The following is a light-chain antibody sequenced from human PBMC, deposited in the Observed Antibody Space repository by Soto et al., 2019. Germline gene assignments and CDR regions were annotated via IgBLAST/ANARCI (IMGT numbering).Light chain of an antibody. CDR1: TSNIGTNT. V-gene: IGLV1-44*01. CDR3: QSYDSGLFGLI. J-gene: IGLJ2*01. CDR2: SND. Sequence: QSVLTQSPSASGTPGQRVSISCSGSTSNIGTNTVSWYQHVPGTAPKLLIYSNDQRPSAVPGRFSGSKSGTSASLAISGLLSEDEADYYCQSYDSGLFGLIFGEGTKVTVL.